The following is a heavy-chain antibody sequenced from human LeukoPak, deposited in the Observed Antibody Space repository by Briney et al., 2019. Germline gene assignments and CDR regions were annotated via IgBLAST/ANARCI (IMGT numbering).Heavy chain of an antibody. D-gene: IGHD5-18*01. CDR2: ISTSGST. CDR1: GGSISSYY. J-gene: IGHJ4*02. Sequence: SETLSLTCTVSGGSISSYYWSWIRQPAGKGLESIGHISTSGSTNYNPSLKSRVTMSVDTSRNQFSLKLSSVTAADTAVYYCAREIQLWLADWGQGTLVTVSS. CDR3: AREIQLWLAD. V-gene: IGHV4-4*07.